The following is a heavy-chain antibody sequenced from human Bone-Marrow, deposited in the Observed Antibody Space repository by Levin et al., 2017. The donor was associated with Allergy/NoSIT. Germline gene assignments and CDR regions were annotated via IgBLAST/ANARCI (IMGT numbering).Heavy chain of an antibody. V-gene: IGHV3-23*01. D-gene: IGHD1-26*01. J-gene: IGHJ3*02. CDR3: AKYLQGGWELQDGSGAFDI. CDR1: GFTFSSYA. CDR2: VSGSGGTT. Sequence: GGSLRLSCAASGFTFSSYAMTWVRQAPGKGLKWVSSVSGSGGTTNYADSVKGRFTISRDSSKNTLYLQMNSLRAEDTAIYYCAKYLQGGWELQDGSGAFDIWGQGTMVTVSS.